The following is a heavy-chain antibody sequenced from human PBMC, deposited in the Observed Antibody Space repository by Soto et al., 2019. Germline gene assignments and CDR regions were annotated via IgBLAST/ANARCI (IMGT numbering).Heavy chain of an antibody. CDR3: GRLRKYMVYAFNYFDY. CDR1: GGSIRSYY. CDR2: IDYSGST. J-gene: IGHJ4*02. Sequence: PSETLPLTCTVSGGSIRSYYWSWIRQPPGKGLEWIGYIDYSGSTNYNPSLKSRVTISVDTSKNQFSLKLSSVTAADTAVYYCGRLRKYMVYAFNYFDYWGQGTLVTVSS. V-gene: IGHV4-59*08. D-gene: IGHD2-8*01.